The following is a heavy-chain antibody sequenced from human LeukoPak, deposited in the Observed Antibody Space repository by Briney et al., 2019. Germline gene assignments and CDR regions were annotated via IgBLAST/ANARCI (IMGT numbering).Heavy chain of an antibody. CDR3: ARDRIAVARFDY. V-gene: IGHV3-30-3*01. CDR1: GFTFSSYA. CDR2: ISYDGSNK. J-gene: IGHJ4*02. D-gene: IGHD6-19*01. Sequence: PGGSLRLSCAASGFTFSSYAMHWVRQAPGKGLEWVAVISYDGSNKYYADSVKGRFTISRDNSKNTLCLQMNSLRAEDTAVYYCARDRIAVARFDYWGQGTLVTVSS.